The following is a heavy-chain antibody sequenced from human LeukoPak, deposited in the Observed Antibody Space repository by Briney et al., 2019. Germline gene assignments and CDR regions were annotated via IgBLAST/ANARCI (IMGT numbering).Heavy chain of an antibody. Sequence: GGSLRLSCAASGFTFSSYSMNWVRQAPGKALEWLGRSTKNPNSYTTEYAASVKGRFTISRDDSKNSLYLQMNSLKTEDTAVYYCADVVSEYWGQGTLVTVSS. D-gene: IGHD2-8*02. CDR1: GFTFSSYS. CDR2: STKNPNSYTT. CDR3: ADVVSEY. J-gene: IGHJ4*02. V-gene: IGHV3-72*01.